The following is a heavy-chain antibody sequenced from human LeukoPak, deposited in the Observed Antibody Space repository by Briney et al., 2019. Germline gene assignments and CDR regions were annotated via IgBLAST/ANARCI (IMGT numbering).Heavy chain of an antibody. D-gene: IGHD3-22*01. CDR1: GYSISSGYY. CDR2: IYYSGST. CDR3: ARHRRTYYYDSSGPFDY. V-gene: IGHV4-38-2*01. Sequence: SETLSLTCSVSGYSISSGYYWGWIRQPPGKGLEWIGSIYYSGSTYYNPSLKSRVTISVDTSKNQFSLKLSSVTAADTAVYYCARHRRTYYYDSSGPFDYWGQGTLVTVSS. J-gene: IGHJ4*02.